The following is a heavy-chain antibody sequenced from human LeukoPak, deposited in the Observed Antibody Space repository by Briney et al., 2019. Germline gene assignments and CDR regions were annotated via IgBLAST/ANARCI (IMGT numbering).Heavy chain of an antibody. V-gene: IGHV3-11*04. Sequence: GGSLRLSCAASGFTFSDYNMRWIRQAPGKGLEWVSSISRSGSTKYYADSVKGRFTISRDNSKNTLYLQMNSLRAEDTAMYYCAKLGLGEFQYYYYYYMDVWGKGTTVTISS. CDR1: GFTFSDYN. CDR3: AKLGLGEFQYYYYYYMDV. CDR2: ISRSGSTK. J-gene: IGHJ6*03. D-gene: IGHD3-10*01.